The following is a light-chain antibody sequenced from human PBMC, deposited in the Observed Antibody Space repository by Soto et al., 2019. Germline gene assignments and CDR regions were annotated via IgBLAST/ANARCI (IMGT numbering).Light chain of an antibody. CDR2: GDN. J-gene: IGLJ2*01. V-gene: IGLV1-40*01. CDR3: RSYDSSLSAVV. CDR1: SSNIGAGYD. Sequence: QSVLTQPPSVSGAPGQRVTISCTGTSSNIGAGYDVHWYQQLPGTAPKLLIYGDNNRPSGVPDRFSGSKSGTSASLAITGLQAEDEADYYCRSYDSSLSAVVFGGGTQLTVL.